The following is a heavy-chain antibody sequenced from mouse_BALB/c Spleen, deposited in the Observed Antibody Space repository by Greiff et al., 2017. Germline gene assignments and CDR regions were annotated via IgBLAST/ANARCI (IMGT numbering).Heavy chain of an antibody. CDR3: AHYGSSHYFDY. Sequence: VQLQQSGPELVKPGASVKMSCKASGYTFTSYVMHWVKQKPGQGLEWIGYINPYNDGTKYNEKFKGKATLTSDKSSSTAYMELSSLTSEDSAVYYCAHYGSSHYFDYWGQGTTLTVSS. V-gene: IGHV1-14*01. J-gene: IGHJ2*01. CDR1: GYTFTSYV. D-gene: IGHD1-1*01. CDR2: INPYNDGT.